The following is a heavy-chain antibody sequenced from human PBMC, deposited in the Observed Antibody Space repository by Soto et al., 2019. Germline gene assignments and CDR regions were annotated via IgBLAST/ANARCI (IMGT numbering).Heavy chain of an antibody. D-gene: IGHD2-2*02. CDR3: ARHTLFQPTQDLDY. CDR1: GCSVSSGNYY. Sequence: PSETLSLTCTVSGCSVSSGNYYWSWIRQPPRKGLEWIGSIYYSGSTGYNPSLKSRITVSVDTSKNQFSLKLSSVTAADTAVYYCARHTLFQPTQDLDYWGQGTLVTVSS. V-gene: IGHV4-61*01. J-gene: IGHJ4*02. CDR2: IYYSGST.